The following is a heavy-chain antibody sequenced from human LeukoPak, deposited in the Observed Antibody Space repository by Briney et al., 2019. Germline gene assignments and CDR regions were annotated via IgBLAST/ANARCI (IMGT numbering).Heavy chain of an antibody. D-gene: IGHD2-15*01. V-gene: IGHV3-23*01. CDR2: ISDTGNT. Sequence: GGSLRLSCAASGFTLSSYAMSWARQAPGKGLKWVSAISDTGNTYHADSVKGRFTISRDSSKNTLFLQMNRLRPEDAAVYYCAKAPVTTCRGAFCYPFDYWGLGTLVTVSS. CDR1: GFTLSSYA. CDR3: AKAPVTTCRGAFCYPFDY. J-gene: IGHJ4*02.